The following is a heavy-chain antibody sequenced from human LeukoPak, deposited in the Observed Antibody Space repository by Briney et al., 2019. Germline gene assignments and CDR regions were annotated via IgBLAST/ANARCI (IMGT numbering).Heavy chain of an antibody. Sequence: GGSLRLSCAASGFTFSSYSMNWVRQAPGKGLEWVSYISSSSSTIYYADSVKGRFTISRDNAKNSLYLQMNSLRAEDTAVYYCARDPEDFWSDQSSYYMDVWGKGTTVTVSS. CDR1: GFTFSSYS. D-gene: IGHD3-3*01. CDR2: ISSSSSTI. J-gene: IGHJ6*03. V-gene: IGHV3-48*04. CDR3: ARDPEDFWSDQSSYYMDV.